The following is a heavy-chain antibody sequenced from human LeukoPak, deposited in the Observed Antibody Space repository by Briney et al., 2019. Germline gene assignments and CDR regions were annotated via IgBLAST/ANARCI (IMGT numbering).Heavy chain of an antibody. CDR2: ISSSSSYI. CDR1: GYSFGSYG. J-gene: IGHJ5*02. CDR3: ASLRYYGSGSYYGNWFDP. Sequence: TGGSLRLSCAASGYSFGSYGMHWVRQAPGKGLEWVSSISSSSSYIYYADSVKGRFTISRDNAKNSLYLQMNSLRAEDTAVYYCASLRYYGSGSYYGNWFDPWGQGTLVTVSS. D-gene: IGHD3-10*01. V-gene: IGHV3-21*01.